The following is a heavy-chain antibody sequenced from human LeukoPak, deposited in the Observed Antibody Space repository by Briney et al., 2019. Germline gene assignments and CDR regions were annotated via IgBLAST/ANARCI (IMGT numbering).Heavy chain of an antibody. CDR1: GGSISSSSYY. J-gene: IGHJ4*02. D-gene: IGHD1-26*01. CDR2: IYYSGST. CDR3: IVGAFEYYFDY. Sequence: SETLSLTYTVSGGSISSSSYYWGWIRQPPGKGLEWIGSIYYSGSTYYNPSLKSRVTISVDTSKNQFSLKLSSVTAADTAVYYCIVGAFEYYFDYWGQGTLVTVSS. V-gene: IGHV4-39*01.